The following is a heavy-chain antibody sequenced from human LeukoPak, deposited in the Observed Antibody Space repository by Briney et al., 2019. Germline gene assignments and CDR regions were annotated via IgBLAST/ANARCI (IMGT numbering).Heavy chain of an antibody. CDR1: GYTFTSYG. D-gene: IGHD3-9*01. V-gene: IGHV1-18*01. CDR2: ISAYTGNT. Sequence: ASVKVSCKASGYTFTSYGISWVRQAPGQGLEWMGRISAYTGNTNYAQKLQGRVTMTADTSTSTAYMELRSLRSDDTAVYYCARIYPFDFQFDYWGQGTLVTVSS. J-gene: IGHJ4*02. CDR3: ARIYPFDFQFDY.